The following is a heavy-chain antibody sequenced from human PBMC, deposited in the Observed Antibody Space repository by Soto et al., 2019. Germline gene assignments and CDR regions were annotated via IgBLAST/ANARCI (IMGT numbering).Heavy chain of an antibody. CDR1: GGSFSGYY. Sequence: PSETLSLTCAVYGGSFSGYYWSWICQPPGTGLEWIGEINHSGSTNYNPSLKSRVTISVDTSKNQFSLKLTSVTAADTAVYYCARDKITRPFDYWGQGTLVTVSS. V-gene: IGHV4-34*01. J-gene: IGHJ4*02. CDR2: INHSGST. CDR3: ARDKITRPFDY. D-gene: IGHD3-10*01.